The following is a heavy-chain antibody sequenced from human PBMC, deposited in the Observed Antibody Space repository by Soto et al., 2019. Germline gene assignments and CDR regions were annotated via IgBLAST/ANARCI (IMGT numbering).Heavy chain of an antibody. CDR1: GFTLRSYW. Sequence: EVQLVESGGGLVQPGGSLRLSCAASGFTLRSYWMHWVRQAPGKGPMWVSRIDTDGSRTTYADSVKGRFTISRDNAKNMMYLQMNSLSAEATAVYYCVRDRPHNWFDPWGQGTLVTVSS. D-gene: IGHD6-6*01. V-gene: IGHV3-74*01. CDR2: IDTDGSRT. J-gene: IGHJ5*02. CDR3: VRDRPHNWFDP.